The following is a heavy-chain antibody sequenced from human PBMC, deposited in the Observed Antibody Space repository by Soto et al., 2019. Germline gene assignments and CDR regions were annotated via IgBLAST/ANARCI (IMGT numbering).Heavy chain of an antibody. D-gene: IGHD1-26*01. CDR2: IIPIFGTA. CDR3: ASHREGYSLFFDY. V-gene: IGHV1-69*13. CDR1: GGTFSSYA. Sequence: SVKVSCKASGGTFSSYAISWVRQAPGQGLEWMGGIIPIFGTANYAQKFQGRVTITADESTSTAYMELSSLRSEDTAVYYRASHREGYSLFFDYWGQGTLVTVSS. J-gene: IGHJ4*02.